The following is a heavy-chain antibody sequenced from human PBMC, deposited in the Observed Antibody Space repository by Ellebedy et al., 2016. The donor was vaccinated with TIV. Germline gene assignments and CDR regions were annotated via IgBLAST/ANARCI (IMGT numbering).Heavy chain of an antibody. V-gene: IGHV3-48*01. D-gene: IGHD3-16*01. CDR3: ARGMRVMSYYYGMDV. J-gene: IGHJ6*02. CDR2: ISSSSSTI. Sequence: GESLKISCAASGFTFSSYSMNWVRQAPGKGLEWLSYISSSSSTIFYADSVKGRFTISRDNAKNSLYLQMNSLRAEDTAVYHCARGMRVMSYYYGMDVWGQGTTVTVSS. CDR1: GFTFSSYS.